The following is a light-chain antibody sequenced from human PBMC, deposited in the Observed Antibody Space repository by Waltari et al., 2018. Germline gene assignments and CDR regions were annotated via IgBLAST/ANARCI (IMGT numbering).Light chain of an antibody. Sequence: QSGLPPPPSVPVAPGQRVHLPGTRRSSNIGAGYDLPWYQLLPGTAPKLLIYGNSNRPSGVPDRFSGSKSGTSASLAITGLQAEDEADYYCQSYDSSLSGSVFGGGTKLTVL. CDR3: QSYDSSLSGSV. CDR2: GNS. V-gene: IGLV1-40*01. J-gene: IGLJ2*01. CDR1: SSNIGAGYD.